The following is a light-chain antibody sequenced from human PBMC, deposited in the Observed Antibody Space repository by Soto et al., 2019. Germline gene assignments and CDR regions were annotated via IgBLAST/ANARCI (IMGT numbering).Light chain of an antibody. Sequence: QSALTQPASVSGSPGQSITISCTGTSNDVGAYTYVSWYQQYPGKAPKVMIYXXXXXXXXXXXXXXGSKSGNTASLTISGLQXXXXXXYYCAAYASTSFRIFGTGTKVTVL. V-gene: IGLV2-14*01. CDR2: XXX. CDR1: SNDVGAYTY. J-gene: IGLJ1*01. CDR3: AAYASTSFRI.